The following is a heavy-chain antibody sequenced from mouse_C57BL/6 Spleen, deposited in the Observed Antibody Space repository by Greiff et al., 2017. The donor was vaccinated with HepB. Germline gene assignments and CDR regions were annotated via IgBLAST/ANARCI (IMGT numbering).Heavy chain of an antibody. V-gene: IGHV5-16*01. CDR2: INYDGSST. CDR1: GFTFSDYY. J-gene: IGHJ4*01. Sequence: EVKLMESEGGLVQPGSSMKLSCTASGFTFSDYYMAWVRQVPEKGLEWVANINYDGSSTYYLDSLKSRFTISRDNAKNILYLQMSSLKSEDTATYYCARRGSYAMDYWGQGTSVTVSS. CDR3: ARRGSYAMDY. D-gene: IGHD3-1*01.